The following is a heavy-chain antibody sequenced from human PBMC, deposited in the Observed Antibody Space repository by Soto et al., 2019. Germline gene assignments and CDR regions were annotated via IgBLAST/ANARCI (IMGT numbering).Heavy chain of an antibody. V-gene: IGHV3-30-3*01. CDR2: ISYDGSNK. CDR1: GGTFSSYS. CDR3: ASVSSYSSNPEPFDP. D-gene: IGHD6-13*01. Sequence: PGRYRRHSYAASGGTFSSYSMHGVRQAPGKGLEWVAVISYDGSNKYYADSVKGRFTISRDNSKNTLYLQMNSLRAEDTAVYYCASVSSYSSNPEPFDPRGQGSLVTAS. J-gene: IGHJ5*02.